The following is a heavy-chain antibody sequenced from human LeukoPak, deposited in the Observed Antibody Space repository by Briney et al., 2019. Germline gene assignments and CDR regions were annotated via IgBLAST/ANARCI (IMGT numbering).Heavy chain of an antibody. Sequence: ASVRVSCKASGYTFIDYYIHWVRQAPGQGLEWMGRINPNSGGTNYAQKFQGRVTMTRDTSISTAYMELSRLRSDDTAVYYCAMNVLRYFDWLLDDYYMDVWGKGTTVTVSS. CDR1: GYTFIDYY. V-gene: IGHV1-2*06. D-gene: IGHD3-9*01. CDR3: AMNVLRYFDWLLDDYYMDV. J-gene: IGHJ6*03. CDR2: INPNSGGT.